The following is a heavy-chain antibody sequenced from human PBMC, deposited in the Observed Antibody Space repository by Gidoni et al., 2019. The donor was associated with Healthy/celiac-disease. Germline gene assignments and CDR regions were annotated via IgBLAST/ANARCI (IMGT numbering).Heavy chain of an antibody. V-gene: IGHV1-69*01. CDR1: GGTFNSYA. D-gene: IGHD1-1*01. CDR2: IIPILGTA. Sequence: QVQLVQSAAEVKKPGSSVQVSFKASGGTFNSYAISWVRQAPGQGLEWMGGIIPILGTANYAQKFQGRVTITADESTSTAYMELSSLRSEDTAVYYCARDLSQKLEGTDWGQGTLVTVSS. J-gene: IGHJ4*02. CDR3: ARDLSQKLEGTD.